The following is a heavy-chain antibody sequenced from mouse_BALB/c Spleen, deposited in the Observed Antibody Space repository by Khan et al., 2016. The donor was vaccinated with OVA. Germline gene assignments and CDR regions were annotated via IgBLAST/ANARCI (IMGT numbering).Heavy chain of an antibody. CDR2: ISSGADYT. V-gene: IGHV5-6*01. D-gene: IGHD4-1*01. CDR3: ASHLTGSFAY. J-gene: IGHJ3*01. CDR1: GFTFSAYS. Sequence: EVQLVESGGDLVKPGGSLKLSCAASGFTFSAYSMSWVRQTPDKRLEWVATISSGADYTYYPDGVKGRFTISRDNAKNTLYLQMSSLKSEDTAMYYCASHLTGSFAYWGPGTLVTVSA.